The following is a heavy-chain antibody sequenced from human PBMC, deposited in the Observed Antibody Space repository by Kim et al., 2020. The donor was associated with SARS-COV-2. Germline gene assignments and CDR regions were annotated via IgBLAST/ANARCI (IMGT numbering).Heavy chain of an antibody. D-gene: IGHD3-10*01. J-gene: IGHJ5*02. V-gene: IGHV4-59*08. CDR3: AGHHGSGQNWFDP. Sequence: SETLSLTCTVSGGAISSYYWSWIRQPPGKGLEWIGYIHYSGSTKCNPSLKSRVTTSVDTSKNQFSLKLTSVTAADTAVYYCAGHHGSGQNWFDPWGQGTLVTVSS. CDR2: IHYSGST. CDR1: GGAISSYY.